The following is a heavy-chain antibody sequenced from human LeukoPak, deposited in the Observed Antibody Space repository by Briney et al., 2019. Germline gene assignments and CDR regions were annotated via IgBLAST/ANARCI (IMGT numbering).Heavy chain of an antibody. CDR2: INSDGSST. V-gene: IGHV3-74*01. CDR1: GFTFSSYW. J-gene: IGHJ6*02. CDR3: ARDGYSGYDSAVYYYGMDV. Sequence: PGGSLRLSCAASGFTFSSYWMHWVRQAPGKGLVWVSRINSDGSSTSYADSVKGRFTISRDNAKNTLYLQMNSLRAEDTAVYYCARDGYSGYDSAVYYYGMDVWGQGTTVTASS. D-gene: IGHD5-12*01.